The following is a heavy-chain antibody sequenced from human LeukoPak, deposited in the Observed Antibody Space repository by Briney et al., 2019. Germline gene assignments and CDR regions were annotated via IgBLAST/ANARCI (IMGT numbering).Heavy chain of an antibody. D-gene: IGHD1-26*01. CDR3: ARHFSREPRSTDYYYMDV. CDR1: GGSISSSSYY. J-gene: IGHJ6*03. Sequence: SETLSLTCTVCGGSISSSSYYWGWIRQPPGKGLEWIGSIYYSGSTYYNPSLKSRVTISVDTSKNQFSLKLSSVTAADPAVYYCARHFSREPRSTDYYYMDVWGKGTTVTVSS. V-gene: IGHV4-39*01. CDR2: IYYSGST.